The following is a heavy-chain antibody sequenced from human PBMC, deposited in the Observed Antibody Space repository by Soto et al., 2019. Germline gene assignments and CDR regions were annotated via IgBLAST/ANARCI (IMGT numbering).Heavy chain of an antibody. V-gene: IGHV4-34*01. Sequence: PXGTLALTCAVYDGSFSGYYWSGIRPPPGKGLEWIGEINHSGSTNYNPSLKSRVTISVDTSKNQFSLKLSYVTAADTAVYRCPRGRLSYGSGSYYDYWGQGTLVTVS. CDR2: INHSGST. CDR3: PRGRLSYGSGSYYDY. CDR1: DGSFSGYY. J-gene: IGHJ4*02. D-gene: IGHD3-10*01.